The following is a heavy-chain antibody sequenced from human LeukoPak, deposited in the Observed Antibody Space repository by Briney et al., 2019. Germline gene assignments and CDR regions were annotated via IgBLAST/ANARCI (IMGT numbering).Heavy chain of an antibody. V-gene: IGHV3-23*01. CDR2: ISGSGGST. J-gene: IGHJ4*02. CDR3: AKDRGRITMVRGVIIPDY. D-gene: IGHD3-10*01. Sequence: PGGSLRLSCAASGFTFSSYAMSWVRQAPGKGLEWVSAISGSGGSTYYADSVKGRFTISRDNSKNTLYLQMNSLRAEDTAVYYCAKDRGRITMVRGVIIPDYWGRGTLVTVSS. CDR1: GFTFSSYA.